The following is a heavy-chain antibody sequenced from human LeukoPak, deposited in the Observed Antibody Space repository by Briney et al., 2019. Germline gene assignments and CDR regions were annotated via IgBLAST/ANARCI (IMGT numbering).Heavy chain of an antibody. J-gene: IGHJ6*02. CDR2: ISAYNGNT. CDR1: GYTFTSYG. Sequence: ASVKVSCKASGYTFTSYGISWVRQAPGQGLEWMGWISAYNGNTNYAQKLQGRVTMTTNTSTSTAYMELRSLRSDDTAVYYCARYDPATVLLWFGESQGGMDVWGQGTTVTVSS. V-gene: IGHV1-18*01. D-gene: IGHD3-10*01. CDR3: ARYDPATVLLWFGESQGGMDV.